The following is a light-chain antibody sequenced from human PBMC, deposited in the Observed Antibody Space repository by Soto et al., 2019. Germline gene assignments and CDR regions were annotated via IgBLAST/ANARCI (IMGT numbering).Light chain of an antibody. CDR3: QQYNDWPPWT. V-gene: IGKV3D-15*01. CDR1: QSVSSSY. CDR2: GAS. J-gene: IGKJ1*01. Sequence: IVLSQSACTLSLSTGERATLSCRASQSVSSSYLAWYQQKPGQAPRLLIYGASSRATGIPARFSGSGSGTEFTLTISSLQSEDFAVYYCQQYNDWPPWTFGQGTKVDIK.